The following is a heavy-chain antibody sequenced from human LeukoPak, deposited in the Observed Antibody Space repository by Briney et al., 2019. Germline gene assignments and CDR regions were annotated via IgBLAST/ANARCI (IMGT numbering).Heavy chain of an antibody. CDR2: ISGSGGST. V-gene: IGHV3-23*01. CDR3: AKDVKEIVVVPAATHFDY. Sequence: GGSLRLSCAASGFTFSSYAMSWVRQAPGRGLEWVSAISGSGGSTYYADSVKGRFTISRDNSKSTLYLQMNSLRAEDTAVYYCAKDVKEIVVVPAATHFDYWGQGTLVTVSS. CDR1: GFTFSSYA. J-gene: IGHJ4*02. D-gene: IGHD2-2*01.